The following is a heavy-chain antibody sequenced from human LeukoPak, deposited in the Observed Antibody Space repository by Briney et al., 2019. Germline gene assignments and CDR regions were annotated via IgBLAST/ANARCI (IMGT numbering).Heavy chain of an antibody. J-gene: IGHJ5*02. CDR3: AKDAGQWQNWNWFAP. CDR1: GFTFNEYC. V-gene: IGHV3-30*18. Sequence: GGSQTLSCAVSGFTFNEYCMQWVRQAPGKGLEWLAAITHNGSNTYSADSVKGRFTISRDNSKNTLFLEMNSLRPEDTAMYYCAKDAGQWQNWNWFAPWGQGTLVIVSS. D-gene: IGHD6-19*01. CDR2: ITHNGSNT.